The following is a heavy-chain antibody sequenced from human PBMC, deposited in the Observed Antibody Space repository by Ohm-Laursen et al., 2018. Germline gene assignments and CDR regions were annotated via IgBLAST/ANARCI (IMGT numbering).Heavy chain of an antibody. V-gene: IGHV3-7*01. J-gene: IGHJ4*02. CDR3: ARIALENYYCDY. D-gene: IGHD2-8*02. CDR1: GFTFSRHW. CDR2: IKHDGSEK. Sequence: SLRLSCAASGFTFSRHWMSWVRQAPGKGLEWVANIKHDGSEKYYVDSVKGRFTISRDNAKNLMSLQMNSLGAEDTAVYYCARIALENYYCDYWGQGTLVTVSS.